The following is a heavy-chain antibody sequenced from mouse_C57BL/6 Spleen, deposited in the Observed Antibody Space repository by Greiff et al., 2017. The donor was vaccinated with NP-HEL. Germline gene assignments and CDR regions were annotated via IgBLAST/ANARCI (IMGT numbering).Heavy chain of an antibody. D-gene: IGHD1-1*01. Sequence: VQLQQSGPELVKPGASVKISCKASGYAFSSSWMNWVKQRPGKGLEWIGRIYPGDGDTNYNGKFKGKATLTADKSSSTAYMQLSSLTSEDSAVYFCARLNYGSYWYFDVWGTGTTVTVSS. CDR3: ARLNYGSYWYFDV. CDR1: GYAFSSSW. CDR2: IYPGDGDT. V-gene: IGHV1-82*01. J-gene: IGHJ1*03.